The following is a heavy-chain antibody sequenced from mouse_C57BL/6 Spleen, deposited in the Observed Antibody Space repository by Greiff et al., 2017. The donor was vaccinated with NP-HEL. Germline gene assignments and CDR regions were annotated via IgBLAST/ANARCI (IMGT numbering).Heavy chain of an antibody. CDR2: INPGSGGT. D-gene: IGHD2-12*01. CDR1: GYAFTNYL. J-gene: IGHJ3*01. Sequence: QVQLQQSGAELVRPGTSVKVSCKASGYAFTNYLIEWVKQRPGQGLEWIGVINPGSGGTNYNEKFKGKATLTADKSSSTAYMQLSSLTSEDSAVYFCARRGTIEDWFAYWGQGTLVTVSA. V-gene: IGHV1-54*01. CDR3: ARRGTIEDWFAY.